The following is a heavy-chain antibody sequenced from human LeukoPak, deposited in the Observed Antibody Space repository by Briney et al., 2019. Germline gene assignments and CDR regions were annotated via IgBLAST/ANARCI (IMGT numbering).Heavy chain of an antibody. CDR2: ISSSSSTI. CDR1: GFTFSSYS. CDR3: ARDYPKLLWFGELALFDY. V-gene: IGHV3-48*04. J-gene: IGHJ4*02. Sequence: QPGGSLRLSCAAPGFTFSSYSMNWVRQAPGKGLGWVSYISSSSSTIYYADSVKGRFTISRDNAKNPLYLQMNSLRAEDTAVYYCARDYPKLLWFGELALFDYWGQGTLVTVSS. D-gene: IGHD3-10*01.